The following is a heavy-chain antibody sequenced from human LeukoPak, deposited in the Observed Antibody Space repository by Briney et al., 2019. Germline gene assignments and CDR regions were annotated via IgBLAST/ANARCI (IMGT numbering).Heavy chain of an antibody. Sequence: SETLSLTCTVSGGSISTYYWSWIRQPPGKGLEWIGYIYYSGSTHYNPSLKSRVTILVDTSKNQFSLKLRSVTAADTAVYYCARDGPYLWFDPWGQGTLVTVSS. CDR1: GGSISTYY. V-gene: IGHV4-59*12. CDR3: ARDGPYLWFDP. CDR2: IYYSGST. J-gene: IGHJ5*02.